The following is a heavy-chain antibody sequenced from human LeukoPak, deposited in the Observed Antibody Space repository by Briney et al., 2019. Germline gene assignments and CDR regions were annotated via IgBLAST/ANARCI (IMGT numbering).Heavy chain of an antibody. D-gene: IGHD2-2*01. Sequence: PGGSLRLSCAASGFTFSSFAMHWVRQAPGKGLEYVSGISSNGGTTYYANSVKGRFTISRDNSKNTLYLQMGSLRGEDTAVYYCVRYAVYCISTTCYDRYYMDVWGKGTTVTVSS. CDR1: GFTFSSFA. CDR2: ISSNGGTT. V-gene: IGHV3-64*01. CDR3: VRYAVYCISTTCYDRYYMDV. J-gene: IGHJ6*03.